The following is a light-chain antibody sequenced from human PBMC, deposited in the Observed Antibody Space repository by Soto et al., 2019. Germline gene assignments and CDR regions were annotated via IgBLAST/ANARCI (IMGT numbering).Light chain of an antibody. CDR3: QQDCNLPPT. V-gene: IGKV3D-7*01. Sequence: PGERVTLSCRASQSVSNSYITWYQPKPGQAPSLLIYGASTRATSIPARFSGSGSGTDFTLTISSLLPEDFAVYYCQQDCNLPPTFGQGSKVEVK. CDR2: GAS. J-gene: IGKJ1*01. CDR1: QSVSNSY.